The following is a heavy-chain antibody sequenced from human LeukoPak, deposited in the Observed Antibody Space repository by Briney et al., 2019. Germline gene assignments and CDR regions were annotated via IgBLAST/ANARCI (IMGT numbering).Heavy chain of an antibody. D-gene: IGHD1-26*01. CDR1: GYTFTSYD. Sequence: ASVKVSCKASGYTFTSYDINWVRQATGQGLEWMGWMNPNSGNTGYAQKFQGRLTMTRDTSTSTVYMELSSLRSEDTAVYYCAGWDGRYPFDYWGQGTLVTVSS. CDR2: MNPNSGNT. V-gene: IGHV1-8*01. CDR3: AGWDGRYPFDY. J-gene: IGHJ4*02.